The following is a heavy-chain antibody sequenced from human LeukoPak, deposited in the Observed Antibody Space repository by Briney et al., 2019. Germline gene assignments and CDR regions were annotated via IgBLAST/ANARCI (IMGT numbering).Heavy chain of an antibody. V-gene: IGHV1-2*02. CDR2: INPNSGGT. Sequence: GASVKVSCKASGYTFTGYYMHWVRQAPGQGLEWMGWINPNSGGTNYAQKFQGRVTMTRDTSISTAYMELSRLRSDDTAVYYCARGVIDSSGYLYYFDYWGQGTLVTVSS. J-gene: IGHJ4*02. CDR3: ARGVIDSSGYLYYFDY. D-gene: IGHD3-22*01. CDR1: GYTFTGYY.